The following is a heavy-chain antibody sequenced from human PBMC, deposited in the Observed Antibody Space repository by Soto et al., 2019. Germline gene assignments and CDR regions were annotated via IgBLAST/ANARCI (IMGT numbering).Heavy chain of an antibody. CDR1: GYTFTGYY. D-gene: IGHD2-2*01. Sequence: ASVKVSCKASGYTFTGYYMHWVRQAPGQGLEWMGWINPNSGGTNYAQKFQGWVTMTRDTSISTAYMELSRLRFDDTAVYYCARDGVPAAHPYYYYYMDVWGKGTTVTVSS. J-gene: IGHJ6*03. CDR2: INPNSGGT. V-gene: IGHV1-2*04. CDR3: ARDGVPAAHPYYYYYMDV.